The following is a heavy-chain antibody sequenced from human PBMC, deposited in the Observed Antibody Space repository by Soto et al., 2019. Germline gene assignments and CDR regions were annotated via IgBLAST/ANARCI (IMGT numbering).Heavy chain of an antibody. CDR3: AREVLWFGEFELMFRWFDP. Sequence: QLQLQESGSGLVKPSQTLSLTCAVSGGSISSGGYSWSWIRQPPGKGLEWIGYIYHSGSTYYNPSLESRVTISVDRSKNQFSLKLSSVTAADTAVYYCAREVLWFGEFELMFRWFDPWGQGTLVTVSS. CDR1: GGSISSGGYS. D-gene: IGHD3-10*01. J-gene: IGHJ5*02. V-gene: IGHV4-30-2*01. CDR2: IYHSGST.